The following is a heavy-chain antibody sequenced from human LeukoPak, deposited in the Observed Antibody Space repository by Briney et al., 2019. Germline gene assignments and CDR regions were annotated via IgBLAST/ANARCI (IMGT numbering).Heavy chain of an antibody. CDR1: GGSISSTNYY. CDR3: ARHEYYFDN. J-gene: IGHJ4*02. CDR2: IYYSGST. Sequence: SETLSLTCTVSGGSISSTNYYWGWIRQPPGKGLEWIGRIYYSGSTFYDPSLRSRVTISVDTSKNQFSLKLGSVTAADTAVYFCARHEYYFDNWGQGTPVTVSS. V-gene: IGHV4-39*01.